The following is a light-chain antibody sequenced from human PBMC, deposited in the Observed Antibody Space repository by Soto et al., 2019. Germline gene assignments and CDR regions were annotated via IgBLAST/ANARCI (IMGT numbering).Light chain of an antibody. CDR3: MQALQAPPT. J-gene: IGKJ1*01. CDR2: LAS. CDR1: QSLLHSNGYNY. V-gene: IGKV2-28*01. Sequence: DIVMTQSPLSLPVTPGEPASISCRSSQSLLHSNGYNYLDWYLQKPGQSPQLLISLASNRASGVPDRVSGSGSGTDFTLKISRVEAEDVGVYYCMQALQAPPTFGQGTKVEIK.